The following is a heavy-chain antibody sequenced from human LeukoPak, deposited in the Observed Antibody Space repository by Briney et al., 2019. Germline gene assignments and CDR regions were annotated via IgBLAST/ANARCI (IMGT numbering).Heavy chain of an antibody. Sequence: GSLRLSCAASGFTFSSYWMSWVRQAPGKGLEWVANIKQDGSEKYYVDSVKGRFTISRDNAKNSLYLQMNSLRAEDTAVYYCARDKNMYSSSWNNWFDPWGQGTLVTVSS. CDR3: ARDKNMYSSSWNNWFDP. J-gene: IGHJ5*02. CDR1: GFTFSSYW. CDR2: IKQDGSEK. V-gene: IGHV3-7*01. D-gene: IGHD6-13*01.